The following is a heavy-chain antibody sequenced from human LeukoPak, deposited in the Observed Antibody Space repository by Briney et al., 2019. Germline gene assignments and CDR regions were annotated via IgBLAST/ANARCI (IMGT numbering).Heavy chain of an antibody. J-gene: IGHJ4*02. Sequence: SETLSLTCAVYGGSFSGYYWSWIRQPPGKGLEWIGEINHSGSTNYNPSLKSRVTISVDTSKNQFSLKLSSVTAADTAVYYCARLHEYSSSWDQNLYFDYWGQGTLVTVSS. V-gene: IGHV4-34*01. CDR3: ARLHEYSSSWDQNLYFDY. CDR2: INHSGST. D-gene: IGHD6-13*01. CDR1: GGSFSGYY.